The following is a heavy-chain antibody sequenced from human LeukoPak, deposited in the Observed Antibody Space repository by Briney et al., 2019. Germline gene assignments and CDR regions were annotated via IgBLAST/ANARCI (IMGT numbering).Heavy chain of an antibody. CDR2: ITSDTRTI. D-gene: IGHD3-3*01. J-gene: IGHJ4*02. Sequence: GGSLRLSCAASGFTFSVYSMNWVRQAPGKGLEWISYITSDTRTIYYTDSVRDRFTISRDNAKNSLYLQLNNLRADDTAVYYCARSTEWYADYWGQGTLVTVSS. V-gene: IGHV3-48*01. CDR3: ARSTEWYADY. CDR1: GFTFSVYS.